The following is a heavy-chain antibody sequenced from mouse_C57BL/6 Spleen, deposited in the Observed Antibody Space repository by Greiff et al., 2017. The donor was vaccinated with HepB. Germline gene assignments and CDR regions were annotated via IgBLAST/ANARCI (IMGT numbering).Heavy chain of an antibody. CDR2: IYPGDGDT. Sequence: VQLQQSGAELVKPGASVKISCKASGYAFSSYWMNWVKQRPGKGLEWIGQIYPGDGDTNYNGKFKGKATLTADKSSSTAYMQLSSLTSEDSAVYFCARSSPYRAWFAYWGQGTLVTVSA. CDR1: GYAFSSYW. V-gene: IGHV1-80*01. J-gene: IGHJ3*01. CDR3: ARSSPYRAWFAY.